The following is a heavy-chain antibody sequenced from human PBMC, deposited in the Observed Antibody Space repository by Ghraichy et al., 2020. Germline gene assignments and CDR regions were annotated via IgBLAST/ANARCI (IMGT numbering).Heavy chain of an antibody. CDR2: ISLSSSST. CDR3: ARGHYGLDI. J-gene: IGHJ6*02. CDR1: GFTFGDHY. V-gene: IGHV3-11*06. Sequence: GGSLRLSCAASGFTFGDHYMTWIRQAPGKGLEWVSYISLSSSSTNYADSVKGRFTISRDNAKKSLYLQMNSLRAEDTAVYYCARGHYGLDIWGQGTTVTVSS.